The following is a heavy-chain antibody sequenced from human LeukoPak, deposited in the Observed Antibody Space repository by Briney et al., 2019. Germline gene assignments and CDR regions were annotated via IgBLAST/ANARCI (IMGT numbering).Heavy chain of an antibody. Sequence: PGGSLRFSCAASGFTFSSYGMHWVRQAPGKGLEWVAVISYDGSNKYYADSVKGRFTISRDNSKNTLYLQMNSLRAEDTAVYYCAKLIDSSGYWGQGTLVTVSS. V-gene: IGHV3-30*18. D-gene: IGHD3-22*01. J-gene: IGHJ4*02. CDR2: ISYDGSNK. CDR3: AKLIDSSGY. CDR1: GFTFSSYG.